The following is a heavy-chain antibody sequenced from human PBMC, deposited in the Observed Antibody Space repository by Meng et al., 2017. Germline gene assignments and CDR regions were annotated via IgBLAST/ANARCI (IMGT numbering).Heavy chain of an antibody. CDR2: IKQDGSEK. D-gene: IGHD3-16*01. CDR1: GFTFSSYW. V-gene: IGHV3-7*01. Sequence: GESLKISCAASGFTFSSYWMSWVRQAPGKGLEWVANIKQDGSEKYYVDSVKGRFTISRDNAKNSLYLQMNSLRAEDTAVYYCARDVSGMIFDYWGQGTLVTGYS. CDR3: ARDVSGMIFDY. J-gene: IGHJ4*02.